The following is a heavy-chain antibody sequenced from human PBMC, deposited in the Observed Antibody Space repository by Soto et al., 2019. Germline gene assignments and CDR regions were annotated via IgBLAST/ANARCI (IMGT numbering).Heavy chain of an antibody. CDR3: VRLTSRITAASHGRSNWLVP. Sequence: PSETLSLTCTVSGGSVTSSSCYWGWIRQPPGKGLEWIGDIYHTGTTYYNPSLKSRVTIYVDTSTEQFSLKLSSVTAADTAMYYCVRLTSRITAASHGRSNWLVPWRPRTMVTVSS. CDR2: IYHTGTT. D-gene: IGHD1-20*01. J-gene: IGHJ5*02. CDR1: GGSVTSSSCY. V-gene: IGHV4-39*01.